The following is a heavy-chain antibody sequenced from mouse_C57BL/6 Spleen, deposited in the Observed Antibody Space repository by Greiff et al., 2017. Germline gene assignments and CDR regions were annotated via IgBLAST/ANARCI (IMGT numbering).Heavy chain of an antibody. CDR3: ASAQFYDCYYDYAMDY. CDR2: IDPNSGGT. D-gene: IGHD2-3*01. V-gene: IGHV1-72*01. Sequence: VQLQQPGAELVKPGASVKLSCKASGYTFTSYWMHWVKQRPGRGLEWIGRIDPNSGGTKYNEKFKSKATLTVDKPSSKAYMQSSSLTYEESAVYDCASAQFYDCYYDYAMDYWGQGTSVTVSS. CDR1: GYTFTSYW. J-gene: IGHJ4*01.